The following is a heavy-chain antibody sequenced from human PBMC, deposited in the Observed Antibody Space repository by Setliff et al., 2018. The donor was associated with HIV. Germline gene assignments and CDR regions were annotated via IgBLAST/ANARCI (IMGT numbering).Heavy chain of an antibody. CDR1: GLTFSSYV. D-gene: IGHD5-12*01. CDR3: AKEGLSDYDYVGYFDF. J-gene: IGHJ4*02. Sequence: PGGSLRLSCAASGLTFSSYVMGWVRQAPGKGLEWVSSVSAGGGTSNYADSVKGRFTIFRDNLKNTLFLQMNGLRVEGTAVYYCAKEGLSDYDYVGYFDFWGQGTLVTVSS. CDR2: VSAGGGTS. V-gene: IGHV3-23*01.